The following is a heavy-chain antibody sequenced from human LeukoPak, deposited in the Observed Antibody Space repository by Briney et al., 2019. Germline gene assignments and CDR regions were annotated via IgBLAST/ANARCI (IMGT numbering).Heavy chain of an antibody. CDR1: GFTFTDYY. CDR3: ARDYNC. CDR2: ISPSGTVI. Sequence: GGSLRLSCSASGFTFTDYYMSWIRQAPGKGLEWVSYISPSGTVIYYGDSVKGRFTISRDNAKKSPYLQMNSLRAEDTAVYYCARDYNCWGQEPWSPSPQ. D-gene: IGHD3-10*01. V-gene: IGHV3-11*01. J-gene: IGHJ4*02.